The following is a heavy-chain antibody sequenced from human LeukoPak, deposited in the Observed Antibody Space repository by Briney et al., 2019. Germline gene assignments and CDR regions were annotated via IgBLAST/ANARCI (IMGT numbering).Heavy chain of an antibody. V-gene: IGHV3-30*02. CDR2: MRFDGSST. J-gene: IGHJ4*02. Sequence: GGSLRLSCAASGFTISGYGMHWVRQAPGKGLEWVAFMRFDGSSTYYADSVKGRFTISRDISKNTLYLQMSSLRAEDTAVYYCAKDHSSSYDYVPGGGDWGQGTLVTVSS. CDR1: GFTISGYG. CDR3: AKDHSSSYDYVPGGGD. D-gene: IGHD3-16*01.